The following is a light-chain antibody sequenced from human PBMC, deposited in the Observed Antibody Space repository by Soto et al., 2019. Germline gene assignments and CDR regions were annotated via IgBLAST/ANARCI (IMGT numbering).Light chain of an antibody. J-gene: IGKJ3*01. CDR3: LQYNNWPFT. V-gene: IGKV3-15*01. Sequence: EIVMTQSPATLFLSPGERATLSCRASQSVNSNLAWYQQKPGQAPRLLIYGASTRDTGIPASFSGSGSGTEFTLTISSLQSEDFAVYYCLQYNNWPFTFGPGTKVDIK. CDR1: QSVNSN. CDR2: GAS.